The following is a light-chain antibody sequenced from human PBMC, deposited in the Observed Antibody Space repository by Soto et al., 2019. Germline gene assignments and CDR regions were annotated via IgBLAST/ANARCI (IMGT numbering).Light chain of an antibody. CDR1: QGISSX. V-gene: IGKV1-12*01. CDR2: AAS. Sequence: DIPMTQSPSSVSASVGDRVTITCRASQGISSXLXWYQQKPGTAPKLLIYAASTLQSGVPSRFSGSGSGTDFTLTISSLQPEDFATYYCQPANSFPLTFGGGTKVEIK. CDR3: QPANSFPLT. J-gene: IGKJ4*01.